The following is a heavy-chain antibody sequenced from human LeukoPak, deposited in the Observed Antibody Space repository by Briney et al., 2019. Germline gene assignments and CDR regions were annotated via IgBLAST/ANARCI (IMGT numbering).Heavy chain of an antibody. CDR1: GGSISSSSYY. V-gene: IGHV4-39*01. J-gene: IGHJ3*02. CDR2: ISYSGST. Sequence: SETLSLTCTVSGGSISSSSYYGVWLRQPPGKGLEWIGSISYSGSTYYNPSLKSRITISVDTSKYQFSLRLSSVTAADTAVYYCARHILGYCSSTSCTSNAFDIWGQGTVVTVSS. D-gene: IGHD2-2*01. CDR3: ARHILGYCSSTSCTSNAFDI.